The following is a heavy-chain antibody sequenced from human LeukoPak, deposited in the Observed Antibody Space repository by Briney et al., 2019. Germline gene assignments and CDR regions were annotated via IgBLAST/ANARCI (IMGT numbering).Heavy chain of an antibody. D-gene: IGHD3/OR15-3a*01. J-gene: IGHJ3*02. Sequence: GGSLRLSCAASGFTFSSYGMHWVRQAPGKGLEWVAVIWYDGSGKYYADSVKGRFTISRDNSKNTLYLQMNSLRAEDTAVYYCAKAQGGLSVDAFDIWGQGTMVTVSS. V-gene: IGHV3-33*06. CDR1: GFTFSSYG. CDR3: AKAQGGLSVDAFDI. CDR2: IWYDGSGK.